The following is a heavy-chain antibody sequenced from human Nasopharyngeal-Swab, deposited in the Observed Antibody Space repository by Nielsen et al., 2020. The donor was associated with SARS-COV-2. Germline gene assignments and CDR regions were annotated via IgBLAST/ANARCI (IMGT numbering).Heavy chain of an antibody. D-gene: IGHD3-3*01. V-gene: IGHV3-23*01. CDR1: GFTFSSYA. Sequence: GESLKISCAASGFTFSSYAMSWVRQAPGKGLEWVSAISGSGGSTYYADSVKGRFTISRDNSKNTLYLQMNSLRAEDTAVYYCATTSDFWSGFGHNMDVWDKGTTVTVPS. CDR2: ISGSGGST. CDR3: ATTSDFWSGFGHNMDV. J-gene: IGHJ6*03.